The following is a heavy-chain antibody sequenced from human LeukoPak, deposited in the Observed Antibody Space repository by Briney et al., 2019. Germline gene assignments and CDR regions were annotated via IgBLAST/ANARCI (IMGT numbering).Heavy chain of an antibody. CDR2: ISSDGSNT. D-gene: IGHD6-19*01. CDR3: ARDKISGWFVDQ. V-gene: IGHV3-74*01. J-gene: IGHJ4*02. CDR1: GFTFSTYW. Sequence: QAGGSLRLSCAASGFTFSTYWMHWVRQAPGKGPVWVSRISSDGSNTIYADSVKGRFTISRDNAKNTLYLQMNSLRAEDATVYYCARDKISGWFVDQWGQGTLVTVSS.